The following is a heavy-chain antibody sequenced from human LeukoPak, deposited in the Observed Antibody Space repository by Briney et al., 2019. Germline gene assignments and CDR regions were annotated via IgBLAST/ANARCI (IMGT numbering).Heavy chain of an antibody. CDR1: VGSITSDDYY. CDR2: IDYSGTS. CDR3: ASSNPSGSYSGFDY. Sequence: SETLSLTCTVSVGSITSDDYYWSWIRQHPEKGLECIGYIDYSGTSYYKPSLKSRVTMSVDTSKNQFSLKLSSVTAADTAVYYCASSNPSGSYSGFDYWGQGTLVTVSS. V-gene: IGHV4-31*03. J-gene: IGHJ4*02. D-gene: IGHD1-26*01.